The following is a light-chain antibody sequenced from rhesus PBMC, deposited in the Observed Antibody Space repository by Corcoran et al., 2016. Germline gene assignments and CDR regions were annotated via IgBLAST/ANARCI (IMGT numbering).Light chain of an antibody. CDR1: QGISSY. CDR3: QHYKGYPLT. J-gene: IGKJ4*01. Sequence: DIQMTQSPSSLSASVGDTVTITCRASQGISSYLNWFQQKPGKAPKPLIYAATTLKSGVPSRFSGSGSGTDFTLTIRSLQPEDFATYSCQHYKGYPLTFGGGTKVEIK. V-gene: IGKV1-28*02. CDR2: AAT.